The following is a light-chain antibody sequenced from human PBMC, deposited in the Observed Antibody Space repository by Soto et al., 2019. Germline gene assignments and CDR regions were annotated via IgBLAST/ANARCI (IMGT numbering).Light chain of an antibody. CDR3: QQYNSYWT. CDR2: KAS. Sequence: DIQMTQSPSTLSASVGDRVTITCRASQSISSWLAWYQQKPGKAPTLLIYKASSLNSGSPSRVSGSGSGTEFTPTISSVQTDDFATDYCQQYNSYWTFGQGTKVDIK. J-gene: IGKJ1*01. CDR1: QSISSW. V-gene: IGKV1-5*03.